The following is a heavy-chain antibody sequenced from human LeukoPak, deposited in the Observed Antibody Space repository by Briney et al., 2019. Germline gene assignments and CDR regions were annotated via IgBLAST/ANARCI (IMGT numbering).Heavy chain of an antibody. J-gene: IGHJ6*03. CDR2: IYYSGST. CDR1: GGSISSYY. CDR3: ARALSRGYSYGYYNYYYMDV. Sequence: SETLSPTCIVSGGSISSYYWSWIRQPPGKGLEWIGYIYYSGSTNYNPSLKSRVTISVDTSKNQFSLKLSSVTAADTAVYYCARALSRGYSYGYYNYYYMDVWGKGTTVTVSS. V-gene: IGHV4-59*01. D-gene: IGHD5-18*01.